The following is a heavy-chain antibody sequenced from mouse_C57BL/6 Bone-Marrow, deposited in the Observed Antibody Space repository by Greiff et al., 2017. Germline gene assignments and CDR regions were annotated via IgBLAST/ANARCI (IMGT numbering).Heavy chain of an antibody. D-gene: IGHD1-1*01. CDR1: GYTFTSYW. V-gene: IGHV1-7*01. CDR2: INPSSGYT. J-gene: IGHJ1*03. Sequence: VQLVESGAELAKPGASVKLSCKASGYTFTSYWMHWVKQRPGQGLEWIGYINPSSGYTKYNQKFKDKATLTADKSSSTAYMQLSSLTYEDSAVYDGDYGSSYPYWYFDVWGTGTTVTVSS. CDR3: DYGSSYPYWYFDV.